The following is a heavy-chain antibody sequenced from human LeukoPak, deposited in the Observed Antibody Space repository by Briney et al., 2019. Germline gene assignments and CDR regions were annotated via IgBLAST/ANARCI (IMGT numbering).Heavy chain of an antibody. CDR3: ARLRQVVVTARGDFDY. CDR1: GGSISSGDYY. J-gene: IGHJ4*02. D-gene: IGHD2-21*02. CDR2: IYYSGST. Sequence: PSETLSLTCTVSGGSISSGDYYWSWIRQPPGKGLEWIGYIYYSGSTYYNPSLESRVTISVDTSKNQFSLKLSSVTAADTAVYYCARLRQVVVTARGDFDYWGQGTLVTVSS. V-gene: IGHV4-30-4*01.